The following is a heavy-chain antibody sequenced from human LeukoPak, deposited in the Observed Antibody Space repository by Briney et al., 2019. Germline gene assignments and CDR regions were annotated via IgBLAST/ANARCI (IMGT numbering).Heavy chain of an antibody. CDR3: ARGVTARGFYYYMDI. D-gene: IGHD2-21*02. J-gene: IGHJ6*03. CDR2: INPNSGGT. CDR1: GYTFTGYY. Sequence: ASVKVSCKASGYTFTGYYMHWVRQAPGQGLGWMGWINPNSGGTNYAQKFQGRVTMTRDTSISTAYMELSRLRSDDTAVYSCARGVTARGFYYYMDIWGRGTTVTISS. V-gene: IGHV1-2*02.